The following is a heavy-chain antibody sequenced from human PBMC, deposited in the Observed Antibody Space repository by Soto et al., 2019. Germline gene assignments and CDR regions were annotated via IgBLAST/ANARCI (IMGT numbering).Heavy chain of an antibody. J-gene: IGHJ3*02. CDR2: ISSSGSTI. Sequence: GGSLRLSCAASGFTFSSYEMNWVRQAPGKGREWVSYISSSGSTIYYADSVKGRFTISRDNAKNSLYLQMNSLRAEDTAVYYCARDRRTMVRGAAGLLDIWGQGTMVTVSS. V-gene: IGHV3-48*03. D-gene: IGHD3-10*01. CDR1: GFTFSSYE. CDR3: ARDRRTMVRGAAGLLDI.